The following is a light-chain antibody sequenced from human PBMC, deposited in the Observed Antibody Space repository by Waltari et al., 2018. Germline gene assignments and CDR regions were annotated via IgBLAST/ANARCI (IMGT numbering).Light chain of an antibody. V-gene: IGKV3-20*01. J-gene: IGKJ1*01. Sequence: DIVLTQSPGTLSLSPGERATLSGRASQSVRRAFAWYQQRPGQAPRLLIYDASNRATGIPDRFSGSGSGTDFRLTISRLEPEDFAVYYCQHYVRLPVAFGQGTKVEIK. CDR2: DAS. CDR1: QSVRRA. CDR3: QHYVRLPVA.